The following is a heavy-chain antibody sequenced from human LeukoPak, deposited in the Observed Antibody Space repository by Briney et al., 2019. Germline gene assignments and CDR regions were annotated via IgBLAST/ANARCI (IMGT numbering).Heavy chain of an antibody. J-gene: IGHJ5*02. Sequence: HAGGSLRLSCAASGFTFSSSAMSWVRQAPGKGLEWVSAISGSGGSPHYADSVKGRFTISRDNSKTTLYLQMDSLRAEDTAVYYCAKDSTVTSSYWFDPWGQGTLVTISS. V-gene: IGHV3-23*01. CDR1: GFTFSSSA. D-gene: IGHD4-17*01. CDR2: ISGSGGSP. CDR3: AKDSTVTSSYWFDP.